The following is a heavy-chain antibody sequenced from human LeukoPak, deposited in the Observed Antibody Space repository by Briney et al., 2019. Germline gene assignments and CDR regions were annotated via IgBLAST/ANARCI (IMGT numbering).Heavy chain of an antibody. V-gene: IGHV1-18*01. J-gene: IGHJ4*02. CDR3: ARVNYDFWSGYYVY. D-gene: IGHD3-3*01. CDR1: GYTFTSYG. CDR2: ISAYNGYT. Sequence: ASVKVSFKASGYTFTSYGISWVRQAPGQGLERMGWISAYNGYTNYPQKLQGRVTMTTDTSTSTAYMELRSLRSDDTAVYYCARVNYDFWSGYYVYWGQGTLVTVSS.